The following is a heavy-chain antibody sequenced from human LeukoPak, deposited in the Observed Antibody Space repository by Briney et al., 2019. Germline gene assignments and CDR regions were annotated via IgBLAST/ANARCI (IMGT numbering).Heavy chain of an antibody. CDR2: TFYRSKWYN. Sequence: SQTLSLTCAISGDSVSSNSAAWNWIRQSPSRGLEWLGRTFYRSKWYNDSAVSVKSRVIINPDTSKNQVSLQLNSVTPEDTAVYYCARSKVGVIDYWGQGTLVTVSS. J-gene: IGHJ4*02. D-gene: IGHD3-10*01. CDR1: GDSVSSNSAA. CDR3: ARSKVGVIDY. V-gene: IGHV6-1*01.